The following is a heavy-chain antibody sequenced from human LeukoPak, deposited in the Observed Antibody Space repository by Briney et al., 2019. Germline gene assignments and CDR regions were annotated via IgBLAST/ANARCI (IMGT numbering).Heavy chain of an antibody. V-gene: IGHV4-4*07. CDR2: IYTSGST. Sequence: SETLSLTCTVSGGSISSYYWSWIRQPAGKGLEWIGRIYTSGSTNYNPSLKSRVTISVDTSKNQFSLKLSSVTAADTAVYYCARGYGSGSYLSPESFDPWGQGTLVTVSS. D-gene: IGHD1-26*01. CDR1: GGSISSYY. J-gene: IGHJ5*02. CDR3: ARGYGSGSYLSPESFDP.